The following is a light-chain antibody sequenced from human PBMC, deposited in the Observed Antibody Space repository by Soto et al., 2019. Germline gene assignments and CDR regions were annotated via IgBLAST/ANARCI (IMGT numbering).Light chain of an antibody. J-gene: IGKJ1*01. CDR2: GAS. Sequence: EIVLTQSPGTLSXXPXXXXTXXXRASQSVSSSYLAWYQQKPGQAPRLLIYGASSRATGIPDRFSGSGSGTEFTLTISSLQSEDFAVYYCQQYSDWPRFGQGTKVDIK. V-gene: IGKV3-20*01. CDR3: QQYSDWPR. CDR1: QSVSSSY.